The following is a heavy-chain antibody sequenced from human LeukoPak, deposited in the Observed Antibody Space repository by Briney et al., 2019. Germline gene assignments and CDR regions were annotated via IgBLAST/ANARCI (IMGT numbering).Heavy chain of an antibody. CDR2: IYTSGST. Sequence: SETLSLTCTVSGGSISSYYWSWIRQPPGKGLEWIGYIYTSGSTNYNPSLKSRVTISVDTSMNQFSLKLSSVTAADTAVYYCARLAALSYYYYMDVWGKGTTVTVSS. CDR1: GGSISSYY. J-gene: IGHJ6*03. V-gene: IGHV4-4*09. CDR3: ARLAALSYYYYMDV. D-gene: IGHD6-6*01.